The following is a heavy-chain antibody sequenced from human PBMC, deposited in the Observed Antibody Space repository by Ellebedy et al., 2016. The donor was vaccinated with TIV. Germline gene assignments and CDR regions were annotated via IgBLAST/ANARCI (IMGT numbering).Heavy chain of an antibody. J-gene: IGHJ2*01. CDR2: INSDGSGT. CDR3: ARESRDWDFDL. Sequence: GESLKISCAASGFTFSSYWMNWVRQPPGKGLLWVSRINSDGSGTTYADSVKGRFTISRDNAKNTLFLQMNSLRAEDTALFYCARESRDWDFDLWGRGTLVTVSS. CDR1: GFTFSSYW. D-gene: IGHD3-10*01. V-gene: IGHV3-74*01.